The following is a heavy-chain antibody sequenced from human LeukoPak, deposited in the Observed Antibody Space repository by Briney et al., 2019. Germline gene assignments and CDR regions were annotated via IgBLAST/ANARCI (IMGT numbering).Heavy chain of an antibody. CDR3: ARHRVEWELRGAFDI. D-gene: IGHD1-26*01. CDR2: IYPGDSDT. Sequence: GESLKISCKGSGYSFTSYWIGWVRQMPGKGLEWMGIIYPGDSDTRYSPSFQGQVTISADKSISTAYLQWSSLKASDTAMYYCARHRVEWELRGAFDIWGQGTMVTVSS. V-gene: IGHV5-51*01. J-gene: IGHJ3*02. CDR1: GYSFTSYW.